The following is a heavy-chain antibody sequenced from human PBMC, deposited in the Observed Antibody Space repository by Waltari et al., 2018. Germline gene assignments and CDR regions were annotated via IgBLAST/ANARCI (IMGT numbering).Heavy chain of an antibody. CDR3: ARDLGSQTIFGVIIRMDAFDI. CDR2: ITSSSNYI. V-gene: IGHV3-21*06. CDR1: GFTFNTYN. D-gene: IGHD3-3*01. Sequence: EGHLVESGGGLVKPGGSLRLSCAASGFTFNTYNMNWVRQAPGKGLEWVSSITSSSNYIYYAASVKGRFTISRDNARNSLYLQMNSLRAEDTAVYYCARDLGSQTIFGVIIRMDAFDIWGQGTMVTVSS. J-gene: IGHJ3*02.